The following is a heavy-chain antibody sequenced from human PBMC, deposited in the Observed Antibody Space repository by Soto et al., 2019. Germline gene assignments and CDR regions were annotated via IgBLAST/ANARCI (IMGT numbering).Heavy chain of an antibody. D-gene: IGHD2-15*01. J-gene: IGHJ5*02. CDR2: INAGNGNT. CDR1: GYTFTSYA. Sequence: GASVKVSCKASGYTFTSYAMHWVRQAPGQRLEWMGWINAGNGNTKYSQKFQGRVTITRDTSASTAYMELSSLRSEDTAVYYCARGGIVVVVAATWFWFDPWGQGTLVTVSS. V-gene: IGHV1-3*01. CDR3: ARGGIVVVVAATWFWFDP.